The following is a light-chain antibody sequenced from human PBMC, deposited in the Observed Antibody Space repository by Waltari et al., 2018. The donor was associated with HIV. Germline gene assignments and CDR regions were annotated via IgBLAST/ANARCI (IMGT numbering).Light chain of an antibody. CDR1: ALPKQY. J-gene: IGLJ1*01. V-gene: IGLV3-25*03. CDR3: QSAGV. Sequence: SYELTQPPSVSVSPGQTARITCSGDALPKQYAYWYQQKPGQAPVLVIYKESERPAGIPERFSGSNAGTTGTLTISGVQAEDEADYYCQSAGVFGTGTKVTVL. CDR2: KES.